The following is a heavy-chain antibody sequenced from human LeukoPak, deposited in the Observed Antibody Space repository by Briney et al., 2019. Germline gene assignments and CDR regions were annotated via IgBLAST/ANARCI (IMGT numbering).Heavy chain of an antibody. D-gene: IGHD1-26*01. CDR1: GGSISSSSW. V-gene: IGHV4-4*02. CDR3: ARTYSGSSYFDY. CDR2: IYHSGST. J-gene: IGHJ4*02. Sequence: PSGTLSLTCAVSGGSISSSSWWSWVRQPPEKGLEWIGEIYHSGSTNYNPSLKSRVTISVDKSKNQFSLKMSSVTAADTAMYYCARTYSGSSYFDYWGQGTLVTVSS.